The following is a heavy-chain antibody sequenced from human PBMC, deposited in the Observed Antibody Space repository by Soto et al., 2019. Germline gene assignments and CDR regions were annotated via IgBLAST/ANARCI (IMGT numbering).Heavy chain of an antibody. D-gene: IGHD3-3*01. V-gene: IGHV1-69*13. J-gene: IGHJ6*02. CDR2: IIPIFGTA. CDR3: ARLVVTIFGVIAYYYNGMDV. Sequence: SVKVSCKASGGTFSSYAISWVRQAPGQGLEWMGGIIPIFGTANYAQKFQGRVTITADESTSTAYMELSSLRSEDTAVYYCARLVVTIFGVIAYYYNGMDVWGQGTTVTASS. CDR1: GGTFSSYA.